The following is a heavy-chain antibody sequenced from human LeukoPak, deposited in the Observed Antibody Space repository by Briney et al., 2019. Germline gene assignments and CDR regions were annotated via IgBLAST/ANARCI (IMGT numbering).Heavy chain of an antibody. CDR2: MNANSGAT. CDR1: GYSFTAYW. J-gene: IGHJ4*02. CDR3: ARDPGYLQSDY. Sequence: ASVTVSCKASGYSFTAYWNQWVRQAPGQGLEWMGCMNANSGATGYAQSFQGRVTMTRDTYINTAFMELNSLRSDDTAVYFCARDPGYLQSDYWGQGTLVTVPS. D-gene: IGHD1-26*01. V-gene: IGHV1-2*02.